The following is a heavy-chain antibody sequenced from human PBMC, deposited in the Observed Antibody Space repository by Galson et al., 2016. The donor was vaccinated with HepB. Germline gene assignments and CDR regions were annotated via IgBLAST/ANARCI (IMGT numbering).Heavy chain of an antibody. Sequence: SLRLSCAVSGFTFSKYWMSWVRQAPGKGLEWISLIYSSGRTDYADSVKGRFIISRDNSDNTPYLQMNSLRAEDTAIYYCARRRDGSGSFHLDYWGQGSQVTV. D-gene: IGHD3-10*01. J-gene: IGHJ4*02. CDR3: ARRRDGSGSFHLDY. V-gene: IGHV3-53*01. CDR1: GFTFSKYW. CDR2: IYSSGRT.